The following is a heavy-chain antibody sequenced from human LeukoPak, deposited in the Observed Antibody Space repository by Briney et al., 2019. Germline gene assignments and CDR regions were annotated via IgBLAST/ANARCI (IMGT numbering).Heavy chain of an antibody. CDR2: IIPIFGTA. V-gene: IGHV1-69*05. D-gene: IGHD2-2*01. Sequence: ASVKVSCKASVGTFSSYAISWVRPAPGQGLEWVGGIIPIFGTANYAQKFQGRVTITTDESTSTAYMELSSLRSEDTAVYYCARAKYIMLYCSSTSCYLPDYWGQGTLVTVSS. CDR1: VGTFSSYA. CDR3: ARAKYIMLYCSSTSCYLPDY. J-gene: IGHJ4*02.